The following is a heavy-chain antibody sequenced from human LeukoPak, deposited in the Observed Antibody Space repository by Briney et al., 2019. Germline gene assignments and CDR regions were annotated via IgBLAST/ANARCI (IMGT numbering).Heavy chain of an antibody. CDR2: IYYSGGT. V-gene: IGHV4-39*01. D-gene: IGHD4-17*01. CDR1: GGSISSSSYY. CDR3: ARHHDYGDYSWFDP. J-gene: IGHJ5*02. Sequence: NPSETLSLTCTVSGGSISSSSYYWGWIRQPPGKGLEWIGSIYYSGGTYYNPSLKSRVTISVDTSKNQFSLKLSSVTAAGTAVYYCARHHDYGDYSWFDPWGQGTLVTVSS.